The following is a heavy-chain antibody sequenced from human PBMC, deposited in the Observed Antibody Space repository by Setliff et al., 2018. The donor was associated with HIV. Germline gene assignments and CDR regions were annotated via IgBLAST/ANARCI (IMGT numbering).Heavy chain of an antibody. Sequence: ASVKVSCKASGYTFASYAMHWVRQAPGQRLEWMGWINAGNGNTKYSQRFQGRVTITRDTSTSTAYMELRSLRSDDTAVYYCARVGVNQYYFDYWGQGTLVTVSS. J-gene: IGHJ4*02. V-gene: IGHV1-3*01. CDR2: INAGNGNT. CDR3: ARVGVNQYYFDY. D-gene: IGHD3-22*01. CDR1: GYTFASYA.